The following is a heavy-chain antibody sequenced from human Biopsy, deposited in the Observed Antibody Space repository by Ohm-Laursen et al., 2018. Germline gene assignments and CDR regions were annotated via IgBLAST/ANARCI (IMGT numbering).Heavy chain of an antibody. Sequence: SSVKVSCKASGYTYTSYGISWVRQAPGQGPEWMGWISGYNGNTVYPQNHQGRVTLTTDTSTSTAYMELRSPRSDDTAVFYCARAPEGVVLTDYYYYYGMDVWGQGTTVTVSS. V-gene: IGHV1-18*01. J-gene: IGHJ6*02. D-gene: IGHD3-22*01. CDR3: ARAPEGVVLTDYYYYYGMDV. CDR2: ISGYNGNT. CDR1: GYTYTSYG.